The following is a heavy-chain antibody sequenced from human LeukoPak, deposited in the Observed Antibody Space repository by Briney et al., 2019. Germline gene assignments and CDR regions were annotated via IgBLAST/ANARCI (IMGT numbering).Heavy chain of an antibody. CDR2: IKQDGSDK. J-gene: IGHJ4*02. CDR3: ARLVGAKSLDY. V-gene: IGHV3-7*01. Sequence: GGSLRLSCAASGFSFSNYWMSWVRQAPGKGLEWVAIIKQDGSDKYYVDSLKGRFTISRDNDKNSLYLQMNSLRAEDTAVYYCARLVGAKSLDYWGQGTLVTVSS. D-gene: IGHD1-26*01. CDR1: GFSFSNYW.